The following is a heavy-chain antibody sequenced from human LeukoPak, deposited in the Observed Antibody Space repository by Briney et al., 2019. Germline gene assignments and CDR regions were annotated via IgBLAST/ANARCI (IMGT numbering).Heavy chain of an antibody. Sequence: GGSLRLSCAASGFTFSSYEMNWVRQAPGKGLEWVSYISSSGSTIYYADSVKGRFTISRDNAKNSLCLQMNSLRAEDTAVYYCAINYGDYVGGAFDIWGQGTMVTVSS. CDR3: AINYGDYVGGAFDI. V-gene: IGHV3-48*03. D-gene: IGHD4-17*01. CDR1: GFTFSSYE. CDR2: ISSSGSTI. J-gene: IGHJ3*02.